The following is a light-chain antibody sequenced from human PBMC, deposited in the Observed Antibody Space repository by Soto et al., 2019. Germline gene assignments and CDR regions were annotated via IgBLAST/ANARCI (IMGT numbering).Light chain of an antibody. J-gene: IGKJ2*01. CDR1: QSVSSSY. Sequence: EIVLTQSPGTLSLSPGERATLSCRASQSVSSSYLAWYQQKPGQAPRLVIYGASSRATGIPDRFSGSGSGTDFPLTISRLEPEDFAVYYCQLYGGSPLYTFGQGTRLEIK. CDR3: QLYGGSPLYT. CDR2: GAS. V-gene: IGKV3-20*01.